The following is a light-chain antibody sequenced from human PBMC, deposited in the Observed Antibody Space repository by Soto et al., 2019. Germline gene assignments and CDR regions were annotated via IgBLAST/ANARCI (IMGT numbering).Light chain of an antibody. Sequence: QSVLTQPPSVSAAPGQKVTISCSGSSSNIGNNYVSWYQQLPGTAPKLLIYDNNKRPSGIPDRFSGPKSGTSATLGITGLQTGDEADYYCGTWDSSLSAGPYVFGTGTKVTVL. CDR1: SSNIGNNY. CDR3: GTWDSSLSAGPYV. CDR2: DNN. V-gene: IGLV1-51*01. J-gene: IGLJ1*01.